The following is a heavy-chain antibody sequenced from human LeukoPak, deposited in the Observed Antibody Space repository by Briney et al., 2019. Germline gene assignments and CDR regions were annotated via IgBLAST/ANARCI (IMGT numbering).Heavy chain of an antibody. CDR3: ARGVKVTTVTQFDY. D-gene: IGHD4-17*01. Sequence: GGSLRLSCAASGFTFNSYAMNWVRQAPGKGLEWVSYITSSSSTIYYADSVKGRFTISRDNAKNSLYLQMNSLSDEDTAVYYCARGVKVTTVTQFDYWGQGTLVTVSS. V-gene: IGHV3-48*02. CDR1: GFTFNSYA. J-gene: IGHJ4*02. CDR2: ITSSSSTI.